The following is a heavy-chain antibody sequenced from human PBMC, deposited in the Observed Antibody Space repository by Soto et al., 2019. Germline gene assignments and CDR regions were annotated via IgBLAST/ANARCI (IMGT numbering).Heavy chain of an antibody. CDR1: GFTFSSYA. Sequence: QVQLVESGGGVVQPGRSLRLSCAASGFTFSSYAMHWVRQAPGKGLEWVAVISYDGSNKYYADSVKGRFTISRDNSKNTLYLQMNSLRAEDTAVYYCASVGAHWLVRYYYGMDVWGQGTTVTVSS. J-gene: IGHJ6*02. V-gene: IGHV3-30-3*01. CDR2: ISYDGSNK. CDR3: ASVGAHWLVRYYYGMDV. D-gene: IGHD6-19*01.